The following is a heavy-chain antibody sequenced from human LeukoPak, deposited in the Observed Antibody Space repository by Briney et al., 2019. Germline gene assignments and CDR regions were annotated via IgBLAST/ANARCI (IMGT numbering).Heavy chain of an antibody. J-gene: IGHJ4*02. CDR2: INPSGGST. Sequence: ASVKVSCKASGYTFTSYYMHWVRQAPGQGLEWMGIINPSGGSTSYAQKLQGRVTMTTDTSTSTAYMELRSLRSDDTAVYYCARNHPRYCSGGSCYSGYYFDYWGQGTLVTVSS. CDR1: GYTFTSYY. V-gene: IGHV1-46*01. D-gene: IGHD2-15*01. CDR3: ARNHPRYCSGGSCYSGYYFDY.